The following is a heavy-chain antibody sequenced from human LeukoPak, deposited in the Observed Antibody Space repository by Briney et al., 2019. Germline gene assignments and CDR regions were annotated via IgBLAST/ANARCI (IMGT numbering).Heavy chain of an antibody. CDR1: GYTFTGYY. V-gene: IGHV1-2*04. D-gene: IGHD4-17*01. J-gene: IGHJ6*02. CDR2: INPNSGGT. CDR3: ARADGDYVHYGMDV. Sequence: ASVKVSCKASGYTFTGYYMHWVRQAPGQGLEWMGWINPNSGGTNYAQKFQGWVTMTRDTSISTAYMELSRLRSDDTAVCYCARADGDYVHYGMDVWGQGTTVTVSS.